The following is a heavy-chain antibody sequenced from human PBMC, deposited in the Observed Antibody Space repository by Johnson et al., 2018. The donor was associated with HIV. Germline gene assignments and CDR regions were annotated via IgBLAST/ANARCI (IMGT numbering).Heavy chain of an antibody. V-gene: IGHV3-20*04. D-gene: IGHD6-19*01. CDR3: ARDGRSVAEGFDI. CDR1: GFTFDDYG. J-gene: IGHJ3*02. Sequence: VQLVESGGGVVRPGGSLRLSCVASGFTFDDYGMSWVRQAPGKGLEWVSGINWNSGSIGYADSVKGRFTISRDNAKNSLYLQMNSLRAEDPAVYYCARDGRSVAEGFDIWGQGTMVTVSS. CDR2: INWNSGSI.